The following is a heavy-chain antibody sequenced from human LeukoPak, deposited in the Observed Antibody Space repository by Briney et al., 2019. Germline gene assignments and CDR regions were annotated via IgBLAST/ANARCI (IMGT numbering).Heavy chain of an antibody. CDR1: RFKFSDYY. J-gene: IGHJ5*02. V-gene: IGHV3-11*01. CDR2: ISSSGITI. Sequence: GSLRLSCAASRFKFSDYYMSWIRQAPGEGPEWVSYISSSGITIYYADSVKGRFTISRDNAQNSLYLQMSSLRAEDTAVYYCARDFGRTGTSYYVDRWGQGTLVTVSS. D-gene: IGHD1-26*01. CDR3: ARDFGRTGTSYYVDR.